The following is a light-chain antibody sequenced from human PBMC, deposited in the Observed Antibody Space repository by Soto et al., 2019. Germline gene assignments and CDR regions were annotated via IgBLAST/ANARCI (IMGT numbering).Light chain of an antibody. CDR3: GAWDDSRRGWV. Sequence: QSVLTQPPSASGTPGQRVTISCSGSSTNIGSNYVYWYQQLPGTAPKLLIYRNNQRPSGVPDRFSGSKSGTSASLAIIGLRSEDEADYYCGAWDDSRRGWVFGGGTQLTVL. CDR2: RNN. V-gene: IGLV1-47*01. J-gene: IGLJ3*02. CDR1: STNIGSNY.